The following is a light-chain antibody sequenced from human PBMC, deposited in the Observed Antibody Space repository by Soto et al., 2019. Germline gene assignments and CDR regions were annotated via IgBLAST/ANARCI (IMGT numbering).Light chain of an antibody. CDR1: SGHSTYT. J-gene: IGLJ3*02. CDR3: QTWAAGIDWV. V-gene: IGLV4-69*01. Sequence: QLVLTQAPSASASLGASVKLTCTLSSGHSTYTIAWHQQQPEKGPRYLMKVNSDGSHNKGDGIPDRFSGSSSGADRYLTISSLQSDDEADYYCQTWAAGIDWVFGGGTQLTVL. CDR2: VNSDGSH.